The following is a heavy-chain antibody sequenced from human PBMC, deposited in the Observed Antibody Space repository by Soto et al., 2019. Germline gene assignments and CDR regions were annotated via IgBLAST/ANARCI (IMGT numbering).Heavy chain of an antibody. V-gene: IGHV3-30*18. CDR1: GFTFSSYG. CDR3: AKDIGSSSWYWSATLDY. D-gene: IGHD6-13*01. CDR2: VSYDGSNK. J-gene: IGHJ4*02. Sequence: QVQLVESGGGVVQPGRSLRLSCAASGFTFSSYGMHWVRQAPGKGLEWVAVVSYDGSNKYYADSVKGRFTISRDKSKSTLYLQMNSLRAEDTAVYYCAKDIGSSSWYWSATLDYWGQGTLVNVSS.